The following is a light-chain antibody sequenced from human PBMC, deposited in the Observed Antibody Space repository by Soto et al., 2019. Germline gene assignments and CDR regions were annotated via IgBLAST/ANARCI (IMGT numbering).Light chain of an antibody. CDR3: QQYYSTPRT. CDR1: QSVFHTADNQNY. Sequence: DIVLTQSPDSLAVSLGEGATINCRSDQSVFHTADNQNYLAWYQQKAGQPPKLLIYWASTRDSGVPARFRGSGFGTDFTLSTSQLQAEDVAVYDCQQYYSTPRTFGQGTKVEI. V-gene: IGKV4-1*01. J-gene: IGKJ2*01. CDR2: WAS.